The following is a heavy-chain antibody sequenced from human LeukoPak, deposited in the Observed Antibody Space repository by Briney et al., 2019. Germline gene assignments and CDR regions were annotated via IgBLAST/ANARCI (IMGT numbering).Heavy chain of an antibody. CDR2: LFFGGST. V-gene: IGHV4-59*01. D-gene: IGHD6-19*01. CDR3: ARAGGGWSFDY. J-gene: IGHJ4*02. CDR1: GSSISTYY. Sequence: SETLSLTCTVSGSSISTYYWSWIRQPPGKGLEWIGYLFFGGSTNYNPSLKSRVTISSDTSKNQLSLKLTSVTAADTAVYYCARAGGGWSFDYLGQGTLVTVSS.